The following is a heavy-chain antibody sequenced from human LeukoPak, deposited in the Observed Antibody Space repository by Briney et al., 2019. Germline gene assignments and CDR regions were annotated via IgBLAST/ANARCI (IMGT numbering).Heavy chain of an antibody. CDR2: IYSGGST. J-gene: IGHJ4*02. V-gene: IGHV3-53*04. CDR1: GFIVSSNY. D-gene: IGHD4-17*01. CDR3: ARATVATIPDY. Sequence: GGSLRLSCAASGFIVSSNYMSWVRQAPGKGLEWVSVIYSGGSTYYADSVKGRFTISRHNSKNTLYLQMNSLRAEDTAVYYCARATVATIPDYWGQGTLVTVSS.